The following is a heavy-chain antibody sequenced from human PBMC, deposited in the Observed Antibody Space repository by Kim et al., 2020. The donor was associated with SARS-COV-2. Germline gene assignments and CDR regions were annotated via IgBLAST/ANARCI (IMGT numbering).Heavy chain of an antibody. CDR2: IYYSGNT. CDR3: ERGVAARRLDY. V-gene: IGHV4-31*03. D-gene: IGHD6-6*01. CDR1: GGSISSCCYY. Sequence: SETLSLTCTVSGGSISSCCYYWIWIRQHPEKGVEWFGYIYYSGNTYYNPSLKSRVTISVATSKNQFSLKLSSVTDADTAVYYWERGVAARRLDYWGQGTLVTVSS. J-gene: IGHJ4*02.